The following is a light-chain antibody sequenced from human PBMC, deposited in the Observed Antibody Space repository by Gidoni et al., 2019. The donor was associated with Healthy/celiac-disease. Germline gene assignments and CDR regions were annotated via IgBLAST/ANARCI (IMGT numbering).Light chain of an antibody. CDR3: QQYNSYSRT. CDR1: QSISSW. CDR2: DAS. J-gene: IGKJ1*01. Sequence: DIQMTQSPSTLSASVGGRVTITCRASQSISSWLAWYQQKPGKAPKLLIYDASSLESGVPSRFSGSGSGTEFTLTISRLQPDDFATYYCQQYNSYSRTFGQXTKVEIK. V-gene: IGKV1-5*01.